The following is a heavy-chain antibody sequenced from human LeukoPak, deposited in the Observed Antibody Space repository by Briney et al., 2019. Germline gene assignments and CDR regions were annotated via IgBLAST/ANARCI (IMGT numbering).Heavy chain of an antibody. CDR2: IKEDGSEK. CDR3: AANTQSGY. V-gene: IGHV3-7*05. J-gene: IGHJ4*02. Sequence: HRGSLRLSSAASGFTFSSSWMKWVRQAPGKGLESVAVIKEDGSEKYYVDSVKGRFAISRDNAKNSLYLQMNNVRAEDTAVYFCAANTQSGYWGQGALVSLSS. CDR1: GFTFSSSW. D-gene: IGHD3-16*01.